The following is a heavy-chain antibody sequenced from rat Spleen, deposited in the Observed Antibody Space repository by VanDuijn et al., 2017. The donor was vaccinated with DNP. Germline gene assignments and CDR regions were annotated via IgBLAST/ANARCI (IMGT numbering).Heavy chain of an antibody. J-gene: IGHJ2*01. V-gene: IGHV3-1*01. Sequence: VQLQESGPGLVKPSQSLSLTCSVTGYSITSSYRWNWIRKFPGNKMEWIAHISYSGSTGYNPSLNSRISITRDTSKNQFFLQLNSVTTEDTATYYCARYGYGGLDYWGQGVMVTVSS. CDR1: GYSITSSY. CDR3: ARYGYGGLDY. CDR2: ISYSGST. D-gene: IGHD1-11*01.